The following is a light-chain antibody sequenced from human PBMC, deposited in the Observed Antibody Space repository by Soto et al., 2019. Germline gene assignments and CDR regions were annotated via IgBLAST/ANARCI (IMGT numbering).Light chain of an antibody. J-gene: IGKJ1*01. Sequence: DIQMTQSPSTLSASVGDRVTITCRASQSISSWLAWYQQKPGKAPNLLIYKASSLGSGVPSRFSGSGSGTEFTLTISSLQPDDFATYYCQQYNSYSVTFGQGTKVEIK. CDR3: QQYNSYSVT. V-gene: IGKV1-5*03. CDR1: QSISSW. CDR2: KAS.